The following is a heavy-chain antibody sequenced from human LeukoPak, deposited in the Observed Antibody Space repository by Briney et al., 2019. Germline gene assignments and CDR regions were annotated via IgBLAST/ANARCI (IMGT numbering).Heavy chain of an antibody. D-gene: IGHD1-26*01. Sequence: GGSLRLSCAASGFAFSSYAMSWVRQAPGKGLEWVSATSSSGSNTNYPDSVKGRFTISRDNSKNTLFLQMSSLSADDTAVYYCAKGRTYSGSFFDNWGQGTLVTVSS. V-gene: IGHV3-23*01. J-gene: IGHJ4*02. CDR3: AKGRTYSGSFFDN. CDR2: TSSSGSNT. CDR1: GFAFSSYA.